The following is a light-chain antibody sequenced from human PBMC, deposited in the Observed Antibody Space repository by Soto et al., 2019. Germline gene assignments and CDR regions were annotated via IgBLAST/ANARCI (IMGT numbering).Light chain of an antibody. J-gene: IGKJ1*01. V-gene: IGKV1-27*01. CDR3: QKYDSAPQT. Sequence: DIQMTQSPSSLSASVGDRVTITCRASQGIIDYLAWYQQKPGKPPKLLIYGASTLQSGVPSRFSGSGAGTDFSLTISSLQPEDVATYYYQKYDSAPQTFGPGPKVEIK. CDR1: QGIIDY. CDR2: GAS.